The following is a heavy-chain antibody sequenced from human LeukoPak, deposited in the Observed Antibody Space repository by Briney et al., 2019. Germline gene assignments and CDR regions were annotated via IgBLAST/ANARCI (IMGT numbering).Heavy chain of an antibody. V-gene: IGHV3-53*01. CDR3: VRGDYGDYTLFDY. CDR1: GFTVSRNY. Sequence: PGGSLRLSCAASGFTVSRNYMSWVRQAPGKGLEWVSVIYSGGSTYYADSVKGRFTISRDNSKNTLYLQMNSLRAEDTAVYYCVRGDYGDYTLFDYWGQGTLVTVSS. D-gene: IGHD4-17*01. CDR2: IYSGGST. J-gene: IGHJ4*02.